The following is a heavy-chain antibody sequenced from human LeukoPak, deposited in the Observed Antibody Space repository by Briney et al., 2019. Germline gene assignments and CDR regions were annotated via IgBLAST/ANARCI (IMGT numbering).Heavy chain of an antibody. J-gene: IGHJ6*03. CDR2: IYYSGST. Sequence: SETLSLTCTVSGGSISSSSYYWGWIRQPPGKGLEWIGSIYYSGSTYYNPSLKSRVTISVDTSKNQFSLKLSSVTAADTAVYYCATTNWNPGFMGYYYYYMDVWGKGTTVTVSS. D-gene: IGHD1-20*01. V-gene: IGHV4-39*07. CDR3: ATTNWNPGFMGYYYYYMDV. CDR1: GGSISSSSYY.